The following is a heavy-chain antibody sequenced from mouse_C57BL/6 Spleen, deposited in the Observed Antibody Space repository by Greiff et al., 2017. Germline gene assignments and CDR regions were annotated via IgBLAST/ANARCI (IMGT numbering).Heavy chain of an antibody. CDR2: IIDGGSYT. V-gene: IGHV5-4*01. CDR3: AREGALYVGFPAWFAC. CDR1: GFTFSSYA. D-gene: IGHD2-3*01. Sequence: EVHLVESGGGLVKPGGSLKLSCAASGFTFSSYAMSWVRQTPEKRLEWVATIIDGGSYTYYPDNVKGRFTISRDNAKNNLYLQMSHLKSEDTAMYYCAREGALYVGFPAWFACWGQGTLVTVSA. J-gene: IGHJ3*01.